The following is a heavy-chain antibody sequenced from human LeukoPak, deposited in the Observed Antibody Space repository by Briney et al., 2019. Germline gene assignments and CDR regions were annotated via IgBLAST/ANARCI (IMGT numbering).Heavy chain of an antibody. CDR3: ARGSRGYSYEYYFDY. Sequence: SETLSLTCTVSGGSISSGSYYWGGIRQPPGKGLEWIGSIYYSGSTYYNPSLKSRVTISVDTSKNQFSLKLSSVTAADTAVYYCARGSRGYSYEYYFDYWGQGTLVTVSS. CDR2: IYYSGST. CDR1: GGSISSGSYY. J-gene: IGHJ4*02. V-gene: IGHV4-39*07. D-gene: IGHD5-18*01.